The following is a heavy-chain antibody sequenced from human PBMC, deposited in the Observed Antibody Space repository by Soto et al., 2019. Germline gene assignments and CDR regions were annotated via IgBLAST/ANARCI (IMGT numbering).Heavy chain of an antibody. D-gene: IGHD1-26*01. CDR2: IKQDGSET. J-gene: IGHJ4*02. CDR3: ARDREWEPSQEGFDF. CDR1: GFTLSNYW. V-gene: IGHV3-7*03. Sequence: EVQLVESGGNLVQPWWSLRLSCAASGFTLSNYWMSWVRQAPGKGLEWVATIKQDGSETYYVDSVKGRFTISRDNAKNSFFLQMNSLRAEDTAVYYCARDREWEPSQEGFDFWGQGTLVTVSS.